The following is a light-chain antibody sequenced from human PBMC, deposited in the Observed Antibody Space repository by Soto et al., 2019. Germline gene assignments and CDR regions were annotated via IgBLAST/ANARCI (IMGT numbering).Light chain of an antibody. CDR2: GNT. CDR1: SSNIGARYD. J-gene: IGLJ3*02. V-gene: IGLV1-40*01. CDR3: QSYDSSLSGWV. Sequence: QSVLTQPPSVSRAPGQRVTISCTGSSSNIGARYDVHWYQQVPGTSPKLLIYGNTNRPSGVPDRFSGSKSGTSASLAITALQAEDEADYYCQSYDSSLSGWVFGGGTKVTVL.